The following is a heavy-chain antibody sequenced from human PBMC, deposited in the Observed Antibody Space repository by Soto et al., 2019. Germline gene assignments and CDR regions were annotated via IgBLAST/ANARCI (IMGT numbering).Heavy chain of an antibody. V-gene: IGHV3-30*03. J-gene: IGHJ6*02. D-gene: IGHD3-10*02. CDR1: GFTFNYYG. CDR3: ATMGPGPILEDRFYYYVIDV. Sequence: QTQVVESGGGVVQPGTSLRLSCAASGFTFNYYGMHWVRQAPGKGLEWMAVISYDGSKQNYADSVKGRFAIARDNSRNTVHLQLNSLRPEDTAVYYCATMGPGPILEDRFYYYVIDVWGQGTTVTVSS. CDR2: ISYDGSKQ.